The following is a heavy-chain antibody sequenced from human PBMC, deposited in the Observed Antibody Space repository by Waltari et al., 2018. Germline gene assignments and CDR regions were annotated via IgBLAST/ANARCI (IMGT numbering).Heavy chain of an antibody. CDR3: ARDMTVSQSDGFDL. D-gene: IGHD4-4*01. V-gene: IGHV3-7*01. J-gene: IGHJ3*01. CDR2: IKQDGSET. Sequence: EVQLVESGGGLVQPGGSLRLSCAASGFIFSDFYMSWVRQAPGKGLECVANIKQDGSETYDLDSVKGRFTISKDDVGNSLSLQMNNLRVEDTAVYYCARDMTVSQSDGFDLWGQGTMVTVS. CDR1: GFIFSDFY.